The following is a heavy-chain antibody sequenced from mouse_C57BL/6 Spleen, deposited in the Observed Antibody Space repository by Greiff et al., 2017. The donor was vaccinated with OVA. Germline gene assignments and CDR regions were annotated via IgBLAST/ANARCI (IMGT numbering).Heavy chain of an antibody. J-gene: IGHJ1*03. D-gene: IGHD1-1*01. CDR3: ARDAPYYGSSYWYFDV. V-gene: IGHV7-1*01. Sequence: EVKLVESGGGLVQSGRSLRLSCATSGFTFSDFYMEWVRQAPGKGLEWIAASRNKANDYTTEYSASVKGWFIVSRDTSQSILYLQMNALRAEDTAIYYCARDAPYYGSSYWYFDVWGTGTTVTVSS. CDR1: GFTFSDFY. CDR2: SRNKANDYTT.